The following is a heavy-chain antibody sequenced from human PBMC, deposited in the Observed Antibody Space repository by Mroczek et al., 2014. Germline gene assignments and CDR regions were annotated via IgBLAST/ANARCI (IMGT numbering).Heavy chain of an antibody. D-gene: IGHD3-10*01. Sequence: QLQQWGPGLVKPSETLSLTCTVSGGSISSSSYYWGWIRQPPGKGLEWIGSIYYSGSTYYNPSLKSRVTISVDTSKNQFSLKLSSVTAADTAVYYCARIYGSGSEYYFDYWGQGTLVTVSS. CDR1: GGSISSSSYY. J-gene: IGHJ4*02. V-gene: IGHV4-39*01. CDR2: IYYSGST. CDR3: ARIYGSGSEYYFDY.